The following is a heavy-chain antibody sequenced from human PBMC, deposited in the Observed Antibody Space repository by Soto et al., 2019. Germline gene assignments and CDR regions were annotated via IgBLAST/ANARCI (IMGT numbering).Heavy chain of an antibody. J-gene: IGHJ4*02. CDR2: ISGSGGST. D-gene: IGHD3-22*01. CDR1: GFTFSSYA. V-gene: IGHV3-23*01. Sequence: GGSLRLSCAASGFTFSSYAMSWVRQAPGKGLEWVSAISGSGGSTYYADSVKGRFTISRDNSKNTLYLQMNSLRAEDTAVYYCARNQITYYDNMNGSLYYFDCWGQGTLVTVSS. CDR3: ARNQITYYDNMNGSLYYFDC.